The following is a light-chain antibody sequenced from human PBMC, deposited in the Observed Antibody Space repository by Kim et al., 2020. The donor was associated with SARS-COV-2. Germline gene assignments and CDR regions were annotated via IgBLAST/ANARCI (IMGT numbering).Light chain of an antibody. Sequence: EIVMTQSPATLSVSPGERATLSCRASHSVSSNLAWYQQKPGQAPRLLIYGASTRATGIPARFSGSGSGTEFTLTISSLQSEDFAVYFCQQYHNWPPLTVGGGTKVEI. CDR1: HSVSSN. CDR3: QQYHNWPPLT. CDR2: GAS. V-gene: IGKV3-15*01. J-gene: IGKJ4*01.